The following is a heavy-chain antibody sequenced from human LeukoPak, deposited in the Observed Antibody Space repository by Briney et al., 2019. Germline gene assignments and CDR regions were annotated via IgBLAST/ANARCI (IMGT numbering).Heavy chain of an antibody. CDR1: GYTFTAYF. J-gene: IGHJ5*02. V-gene: IGHV1-2*06. Sequence: ASVKVSCKASGYTFTAYFMHWVRQAPGQGLEWMGRINPNTGGTNYAQKFQGRVTMTRDMSLSTAYMELSRLRSDDTAVYYCARLYDYSNYSYDQNWFDPWGQGTLVTVSS. CDR3: ARLYDYSNYSYDQNWFDP. CDR2: INPNTGGT. D-gene: IGHD4-11*01.